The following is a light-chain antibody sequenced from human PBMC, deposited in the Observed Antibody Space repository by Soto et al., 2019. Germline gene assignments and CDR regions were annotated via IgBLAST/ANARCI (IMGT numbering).Light chain of an antibody. CDR1: IRDVGAYDH. V-gene: IGLV2-14*01. CDR3: SSNTAKFTYV. CDR2: QVT. J-gene: IGLJ1*01. Sequence: QSVLTQPASVSVSPGQSITISCTGTIRDVGAYDHVSWYQHHPGKAPKLLIYQVTYRTSGASTRFAGSKSGNTASLTISGLQAEDEADYYCSSNTAKFTYVFGTGTKLTVL.